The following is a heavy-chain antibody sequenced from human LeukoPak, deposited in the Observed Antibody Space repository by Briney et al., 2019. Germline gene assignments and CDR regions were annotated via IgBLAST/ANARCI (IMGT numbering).Heavy chain of an antibody. CDR1: GFSFSDYY. CDR2: IRGSGGTI. Sequence: GGSLRLSCAASGFSFSDYYMSWVRQAPGKGLEWVSYIRGSGGTIYYADSVKGRFSISRDNAKNSLYLQMNSLRAEDTAVYYCARVPSWESKYYFDYWGQGTLVTVSS. D-gene: IGHD1-26*01. CDR3: ARVPSWESKYYFDY. J-gene: IGHJ4*02. V-gene: IGHV3-11*04.